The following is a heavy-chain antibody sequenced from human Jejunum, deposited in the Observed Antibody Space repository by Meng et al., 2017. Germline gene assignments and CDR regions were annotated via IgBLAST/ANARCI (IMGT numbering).Heavy chain of an antibody. CDR3: ATPDGSCSSTSCPPHY. CDR1: RLTFSSYA. J-gene: IGHJ4*02. D-gene: IGHD2-2*01. CDR2: INGNSRYT. V-gene: IGHV3-23*01. Sequence: GGSLRLSCEASRLTFSSYAMNWVRQAPGRGLEWVSSINGNSRYTYYSASVKGRFTISRDNSKNTLYLQMNSLRAEDTAVYFCATPDGSCSSTSCPPHYWGQGTLVTVSS.